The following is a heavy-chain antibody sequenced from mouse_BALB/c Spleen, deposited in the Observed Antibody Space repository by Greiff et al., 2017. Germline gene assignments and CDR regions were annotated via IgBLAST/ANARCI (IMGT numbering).Heavy chain of an antibody. V-gene: IGHV1-7*01. D-gene: IGHD3-3*01. J-gene: IGHJ2*01. CDR2: INPSTGYT. CDR3: ARRTIP. Sequence: QVQLQQSGAELVKPGASVKLSCTASGYTFTSYWMHWVKQRPGQGLEWIGYINPSTGYTEYNQKFKDKATLTADKSSSTAYMQLSSLTSEDSAVYYCARRTIPWGQGTTLTVSS. CDR1: GYTFTSYW.